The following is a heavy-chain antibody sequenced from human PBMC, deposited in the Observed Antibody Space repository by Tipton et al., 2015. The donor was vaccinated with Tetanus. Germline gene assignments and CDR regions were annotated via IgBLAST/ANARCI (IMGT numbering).Heavy chain of an antibody. V-gene: IGHV4-30-4*01. CDR3: ARAAGFLGLTHDF. CDR2: IYQTGTT. D-gene: IGHD2/OR15-2a*01. CDR1: GTSISRSGHY. J-gene: IGHJ4*02. Sequence: TLSLTCTVSGTSISRSGHYWTWIRQPPGKEPEWVGYIYQTGTTYYNPSLKGRVTISMDRSNTQFSLRLDSLTAADTAVYYCARAAGFLGLTHDFWGRGTLVSVSS.